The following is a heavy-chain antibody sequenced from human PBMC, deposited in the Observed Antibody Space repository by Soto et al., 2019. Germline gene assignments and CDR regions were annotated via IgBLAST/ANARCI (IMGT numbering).Heavy chain of an antibody. V-gene: IGHV3-72*01. J-gene: IGHJ4*02. CDR3: VIAKVARYRHLDY. CDR1: GITFSDHY. Sequence: GSLRLSCAASGITFSDHYMDWVRQAPGKGLEWVGRIRNKANSYSTEYAASVRGRFTISRDESEDSLYLQMNSLRTEDTAVYYCVIAKVARYRHLDYWGQGTLVTVSS. D-gene: IGHD5-12*01. CDR2: IRNKANSYST.